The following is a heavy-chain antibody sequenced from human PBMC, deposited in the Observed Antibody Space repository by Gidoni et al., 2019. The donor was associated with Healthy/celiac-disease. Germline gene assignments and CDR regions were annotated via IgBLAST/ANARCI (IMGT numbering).Heavy chain of an antibody. CDR2: IIPIFGTA. D-gene: IGHD6-13*01. V-gene: IGHV1-69*01. CDR1: TFSSYA. Sequence: TFSSYAISWVRQAPGQGLEWMGGIIPIFGTANYAQKFQGRVTITADESTSTAYMELSSLRSEDTAVYYCAREDSSPGWFDPWGQGTLVTVSS. J-gene: IGHJ5*02. CDR3: AREDSSPGWFDP.